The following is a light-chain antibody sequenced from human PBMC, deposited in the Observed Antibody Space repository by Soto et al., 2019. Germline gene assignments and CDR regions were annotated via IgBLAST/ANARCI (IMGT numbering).Light chain of an antibody. J-gene: IGKJ5*01. CDR2: AAY. V-gene: IGKV1-9*01. CDR3: QHLNSYPIT. CDR1: QGISSY. Sequence: IQLTQSPSSLSASVGDRVTITCRASQGISSYLAWYQQKPGKAPKLLIYYAAYTLQSGVPARFGGSGSGPDFILTISSLQPEDSATYYCQHLNSYPITFGQGTRLEIK.